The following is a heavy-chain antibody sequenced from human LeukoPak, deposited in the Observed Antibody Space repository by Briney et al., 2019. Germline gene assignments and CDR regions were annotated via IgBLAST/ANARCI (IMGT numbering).Heavy chain of an antibody. D-gene: IGHD6-19*01. CDR2: VSYDQSNK. J-gene: IGHJ5*02. V-gene: IGHV3-30*14. CDR1: GFTFSNYA. CDR3: ARDGGIAVAKGWFDP. Sequence: GGSLRLSCAVSGFTFSNYAIHWVRQAPGKGLEWVAVVSYDQSNKYYADSVKDRFTISRDNSKNTLYLQMGSLRAEDMAVYYCARDGGIAVAKGWFDPWGQGTLVTVSS.